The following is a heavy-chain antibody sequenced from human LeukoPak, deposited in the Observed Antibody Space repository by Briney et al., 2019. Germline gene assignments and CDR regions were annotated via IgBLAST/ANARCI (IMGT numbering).Heavy chain of an antibody. J-gene: IGHJ6*03. CDR2: IYYSGST. CDR1: GGSISSHY. D-gene: IGHD6-13*01. V-gene: IGHV4-59*11. CDR3: ARGQGIAAAGKYYYYYYYMDV. Sequence: SETLSLTCTVSGGSISSHYWSWIRQPPGKGLEWIGYIYYSGSTNYNPSLKSRVTISVDTSKNQFSLKLSSVTAADTAVYYCARGQGIAAAGKYYYYYYYMDVRGKGTTVTVSS.